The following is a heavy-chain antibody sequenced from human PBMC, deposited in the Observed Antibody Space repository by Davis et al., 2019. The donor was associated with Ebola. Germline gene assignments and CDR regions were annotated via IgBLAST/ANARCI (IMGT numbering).Heavy chain of an antibody. V-gene: IGHV1-8*03. CDR1: GYTFTSYD. CDR2: MNPNSGNT. Sequence: ASVKVSCKASGYTFTSYDINWVRQATGQGLEWMGWMNPNSGNTGYAQKFQGRVTITSNTSISTAYMELSSLRSEDTAVYYCARGRSWSYSDFWSGYSQPDSYYFDYWGQGTLVTVSS. CDR3: ARGRSWSYSDFWSGYSQPDSYYFDY. D-gene: IGHD3-3*01. J-gene: IGHJ4*02.